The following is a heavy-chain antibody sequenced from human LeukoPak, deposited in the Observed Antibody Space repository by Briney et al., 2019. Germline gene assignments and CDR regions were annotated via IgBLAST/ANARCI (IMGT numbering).Heavy chain of an antibody. CDR2: IYSGGST. CDR3: ARDDLDYPFDY. CDR1: GFTVSSNY. V-gene: IGHV3-66*02. Sequence: GGSLRLPCAASGFTVSSNYMNWVRQAPGKGLEWVSVIYSGGSTYYADSVKGRFTISRDKSKNTLYLQMYSLRAEDTAVYYCARDDLDYPFDYWGQGTLVTVSS. D-gene: IGHD4-11*01. J-gene: IGHJ4*02.